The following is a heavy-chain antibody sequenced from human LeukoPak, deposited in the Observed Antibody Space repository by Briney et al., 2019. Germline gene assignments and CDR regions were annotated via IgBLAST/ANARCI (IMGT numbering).Heavy chain of an antibody. D-gene: IGHD6-19*01. J-gene: IGHJ6*02. Sequence: ASVKVSCKASGYTFTSYDINWVRQATGQGLEWMGWMNPNSGNTGYAQKFQGRVTMTRNTSVSTAYMELSSLRSEDTAVYYCARENHSRGGSGWLINYYYYYGMDVWGQGTTVTVSS. V-gene: IGHV1-8*01. CDR2: MNPNSGNT. CDR1: GYTFTSYD. CDR3: ARENHSRGGSGWLINYYYYYGMDV.